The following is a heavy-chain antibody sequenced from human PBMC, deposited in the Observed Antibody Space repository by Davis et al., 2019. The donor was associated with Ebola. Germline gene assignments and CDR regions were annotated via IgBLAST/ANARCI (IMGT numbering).Heavy chain of an antibody. V-gene: IGHV1-3*01. CDR2: INAGNGDT. D-gene: IGHD7-27*01. J-gene: IGHJ6*02. CDR1: GYTFTNYA. CDR3: ARDLGNYGMDV. Sequence: AASVKVSCKTSGYTFTNYAIHWVRQAPGQRLEWMGWINAGNGDTKYSQKFQGRVTITRDTPASTAYMELSSLRSEDTAVYYCARDLGNYGMDVWGQGTTVTVSS.